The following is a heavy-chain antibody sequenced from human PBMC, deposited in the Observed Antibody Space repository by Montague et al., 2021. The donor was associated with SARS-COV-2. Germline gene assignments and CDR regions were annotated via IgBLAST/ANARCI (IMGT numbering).Heavy chain of an antibody. Sequence: PVLVKPTQTLTLTCTFSGFSLNTSGMCVSWIRQPPGKALEWLALIDWDEDQYYSTSLKTRLTISKDTSKNQLVLTMTNMDTIDTATYYCARSYGDYRDSYFDYWGQGTLVTVSS. CDR1: GFSLNTSGMC. D-gene: IGHD4-17*01. J-gene: IGHJ4*03. CDR2: IDWDEDQ. V-gene: IGHV2-70*01. CDR3: ARSYGDYRDSYFDY.